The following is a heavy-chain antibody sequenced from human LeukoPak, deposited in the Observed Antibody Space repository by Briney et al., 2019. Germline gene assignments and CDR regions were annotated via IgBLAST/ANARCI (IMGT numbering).Heavy chain of an antibody. CDR1: GFTFISYW. V-gene: IGHV3-7*01. Sequence: GGSLRLSCAASGFTFISYWMSWVRQAPGKGLEWVANIKQDGSEKYYVDSVKGRFTISRDNAKNSLYLQMNSLRAEDTAVYYCATSLGINTAMVFDYWGQGTLVTVSS. D-gene: IGHD5-18*01. CDR3: ATSLGINTAMVFDY. J-gene: IGHJ4*02. CDR2: IKQDGSEK.